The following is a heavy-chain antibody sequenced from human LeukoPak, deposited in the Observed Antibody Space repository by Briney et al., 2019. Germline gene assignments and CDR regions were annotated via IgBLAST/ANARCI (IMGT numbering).Heavy chain of an antibody. V-gene: IGHV3-48*01. CDR1: GFAFSSYN. J-gene: IGHJ4*02. CDR3: VSFYETY. D-gene: IGHD2/OR15-2a*01. Sequence: GGSLRLSCAASGFAFSSYNMNWVRQAPGKGLEWISYIGSSGSPTHYADSVGGRFTISRDNAKNSLYLQMNSLRAEDTAVYYCVSFYETYWGRGTLVTVSS. CDR2: IGSSGSPT.